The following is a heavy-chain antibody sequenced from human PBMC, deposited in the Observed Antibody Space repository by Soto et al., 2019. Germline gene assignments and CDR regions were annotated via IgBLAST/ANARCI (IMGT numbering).Heavy chain of an antibody. V-gene: IGHV3-30*18. CDR1: GFTFSSYG. CDR2: ISYDGSNK. Sequence: QVQLVESGGGLVQPGRSLRLSCAASGFTFSSYGMHWVRQAPGKGLEWVAVISYDGSNKYYADSVKGRFTISRDDSKKTLYLQMNSLRAEDTAVYYCAKILGYCSSSTCSKDFYYYYGMDVWGQGTTVTASS. J-gene: IGHJ6*02. D-gene: IGHD2-2*01. CDR3: AKILGYCSSSTCSKDFYYYYGMDV.